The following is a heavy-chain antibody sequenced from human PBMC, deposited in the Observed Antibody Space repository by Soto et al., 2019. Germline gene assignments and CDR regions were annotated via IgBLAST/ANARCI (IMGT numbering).Heavy chain of an antibody. V-gene: IGHV3-23*01. Sequence: EVQLLESGGGLVQPGGSLRLSCAASGFTFSSYAMNWVRQAPGKGLEWVSGIRGSGASTYYADSVKGRFTISRDNSKNTVYLQMNSLRAEDTAVYYCVKDLSGDGYYYFDYWGRGTLVTVSS. J-gene: IGHJ4*02. D-gene: IGHD3-22*01. CDR3: VKDLSGDGYYYFDY. CDR1: GFTFSSYA. CDR2: IRGSGAST.